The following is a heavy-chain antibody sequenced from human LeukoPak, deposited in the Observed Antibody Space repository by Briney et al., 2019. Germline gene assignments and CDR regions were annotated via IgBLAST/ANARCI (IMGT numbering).Heavy chain of an antibody. CDR3: ARTDRTNNGPRE. V-gene: IGHV3-9*01. CDR2: ISWNSGNI. CDR1: GFTFDDYA. Sequence: GGSLRLSCAASGFTFDDYAMHWVRQAPGKGLEWVSGISWNSGNIGYADSVKGRFTISRDNAKNSLYLQMNSLRAEDTAVYYCARTDRTNNGPREWGQGTLVTVSS. J-gene: IGHJ4*02. D-gene: IGHD1/OR15-1a*01.